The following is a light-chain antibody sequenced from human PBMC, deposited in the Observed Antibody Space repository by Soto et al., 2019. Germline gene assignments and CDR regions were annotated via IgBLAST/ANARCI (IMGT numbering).Light chain of an antibody. CDR1: QSVSSN. CDR2: GAS. V-gene: IGKV3-15*01. CDR3: QQYNNWPIT. Sequence: ELIMRQSPATLSVSLGESATPSNRASQSVSSNLAWYQQKPGQAPRLLIYGASTRATGIPARFSGSGSGTEFTLTISSLQSEDFAVYYCQQYNNWPITFGQGTRLET. J-gene: IGKJ5*01.